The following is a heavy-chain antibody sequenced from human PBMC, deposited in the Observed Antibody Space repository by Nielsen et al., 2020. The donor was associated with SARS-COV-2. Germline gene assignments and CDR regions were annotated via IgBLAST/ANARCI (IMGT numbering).Heavy chain of an antibody. CDR1: GFPFSGYW. J-gene: IGHJ3*02. CDR3: ARGDYGSGSFVDAFDI. D-gene: IGHD3-10*01. CDR2: IKQDGSQK. Sequence: GESLKISCAASGFPFSGYWMSWVRQAPGKGLEWVANIKQDGSQKWYVDSVKGRFSISRDNARNSLYLQMNSLRAEDTAVYYCARGDYGSGSFVDAFDIWGQGTVVTVSS. V-gene: IGHV3-7*01.